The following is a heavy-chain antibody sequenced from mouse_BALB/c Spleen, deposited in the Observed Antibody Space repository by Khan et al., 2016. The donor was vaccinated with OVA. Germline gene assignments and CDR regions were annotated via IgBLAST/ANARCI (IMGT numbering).Heavy chain of an antibody. CDR2: ISNGGFT. CDR3: KDGLFLYYFDY. Sequence: EVELVESGGGLVKPGGSLKLSCAASGFTFSRNAMSWVRQTPETRLEWVASISNGGFTYYPESVKCRFTISRDNARNILYLQMSSLKSEDTDMYDCKDGLFLYYFDYWGQGTTLTVSS. J-gene: IGHJ2*01. V-gene: IGHV5-6-5*01. D-gene: IGHD6-1*01. CDR1: GFTFSRNA.